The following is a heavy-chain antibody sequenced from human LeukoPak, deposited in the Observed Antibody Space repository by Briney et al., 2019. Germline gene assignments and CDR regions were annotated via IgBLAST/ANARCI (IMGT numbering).Heavy chain of an antibody. V-gene: IGHV4-4*07. CDR1: GGSISSYY. CDR3: ARGYSNSGSYVGWFDP. J-gene: IGHJ5*02. D-gene: IGHD1-26*01. CDR2: IYTSGST. Sequence: SETLSLTCTVSGGSISSYYWSWIRQPAGKGLEWVGRIYTSGSTNYNPSLKSRVTMSVDTTKNQFSLKLSSVTAADTPVYYCARGYSNSGSYVGWFDPWGQGTLVTVSS.